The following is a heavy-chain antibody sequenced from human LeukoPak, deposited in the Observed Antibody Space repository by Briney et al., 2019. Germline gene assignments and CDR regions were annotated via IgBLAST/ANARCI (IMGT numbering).Heavy chain of an antibody. J-gene: IGHJ6*03. CDR1: GGSFSGYY. V-gene: IGHV4-34*01. CDR3: ARGIRSYPSGRKTYYMDV. Sequence: PSETLSLTCAVYGGSFSGYYWSWIRQPPGKGLEWIGEINHSGSTNYNPSLKSRVTISVDTSKNQFSLKLSSVTAADTAVYYCARGIRSYPSGRKTYYMDVWGKGTTVTVSS. CDR2: INHSGST. D-gene: IGHD1-26*01.